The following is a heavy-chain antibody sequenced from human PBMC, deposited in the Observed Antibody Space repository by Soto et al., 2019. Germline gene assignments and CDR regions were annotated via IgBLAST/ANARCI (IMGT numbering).Heavy chain of an antibody. CDR2: ISPHNGNT. V-gene: IGHV1-18*04. Sequence: VNDSCAASRYTYTNDGIVWVRQAPGQGLEWMGWISPHNGNTHYAQKFQGRVTMTTDTSTSTAYMELRSLRSDDTGVYYCARAGYSLGYAMDVWGRGTAVTV. CDR3: ARAGYSLGYAMDV. D-gene: IGHD3-9*01. CDR1: RYTYTNDG. J-gene: IGHJ6*02.